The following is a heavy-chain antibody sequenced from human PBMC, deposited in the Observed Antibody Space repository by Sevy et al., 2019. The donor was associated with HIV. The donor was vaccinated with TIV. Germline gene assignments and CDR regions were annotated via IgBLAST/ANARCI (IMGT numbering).Heavy chain of an antibody. CDR2: IYYSGST. CDR3: ARVWEVPAAISIMPYYYYMDV. D-gene: IGHD2-2*01. J-gene: IGHJ6*03. CDR1: GGSISSYY. Sequence: SETLSLTCTVSGGSISSYYWSWIRQPPGKGLEWIGYIYYSGSTNYNPSLKSRVTISVDTSKNQFSLKLSSVTAADTAVYYCARVWEVPAAISIMPYYYYMDVWGKGTTVTVSS. V-gene: IGHV4-59*01.